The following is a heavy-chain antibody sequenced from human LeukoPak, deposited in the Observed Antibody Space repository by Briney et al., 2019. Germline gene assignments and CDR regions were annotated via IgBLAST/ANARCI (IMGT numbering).Heavy chain of an antibody. J-gene: IGHJ4*02. CDR1: GFTFSSYA. CDR2: ISYDGGNK. Sequence: PGGSLRLSCAASGFTFSSYAMHWVRQAPGKGLEWVAVISYDGGNKYYADSVKGRFTISRDNSKNTLYLQMNSLRAEDTAVYYCARAPIIPHFDYWGQGTLVTVSS. D-gene: IGHD3-3*01. CDR3: ARAPIIPHFDY. V-gene: IGHV3-30-3*01.